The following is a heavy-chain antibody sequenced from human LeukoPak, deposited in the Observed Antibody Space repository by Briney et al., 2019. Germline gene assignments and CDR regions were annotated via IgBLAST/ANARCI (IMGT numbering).Heavy chain of an antibody. V-gene: IGHV3-74*01. CDR1: GFTFSNYW. J-gene: IGHJ5*02. CDR3: AKSDWFDP. Sequence: GGSLRLSCATSGFTFSNYWMSWLRQAPGKGLMWVSRIRSDGSVASYAESVKGRFTISRDNARNTLYLQMNSLRVDDTAVYYCAKSDWFDPWGRGILVTVSS. CDR2: IRSDGSVA.